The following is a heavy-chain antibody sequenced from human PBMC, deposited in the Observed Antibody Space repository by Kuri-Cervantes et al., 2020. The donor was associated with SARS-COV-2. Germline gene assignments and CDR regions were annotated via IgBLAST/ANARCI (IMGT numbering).Heavy chain of an antibody. CDR1: GYNFTSYY. J-gene: IGHJ6*03. D-gene: IGHD3-3*01. Sequence: ASVKVSCKASGYNFTSYYIHCVRQVPGEGLEWMGWINPNNGGTKSAQKFQDRVTMTRDTSTSTVYMELSSLRSEDTAVYYCARELGDEGYYDFWSGTKYYYYYMDVWGKGTTVTVSS. CDR3: ARELGDEGYYDFWSGTKYYYYYMDV. CDR2: INPNNGGT. V-gene: IGHV1-2*02.